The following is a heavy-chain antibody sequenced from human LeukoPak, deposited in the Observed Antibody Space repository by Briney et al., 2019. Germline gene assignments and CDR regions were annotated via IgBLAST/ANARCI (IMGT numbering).Heavy chain of an antibody. D-gene: IGHD2-21*02. Sequence: SVRVSCKASGGTFSSYAISWVRQAPGQGLEWMGGIIPIFGTANYAQKFQGRVTITADESTSTAYMELSSLRSEDTAVYYCARGGGTMVTVFDYWGQGTLVTVSS. CDR3: ARGGGTMVTVFDY. CDR2: IIPIFGTA. J-gene: IGHJ4*02. CDR1: GGTFSSYA. V-gene: IGHV1-69*13.